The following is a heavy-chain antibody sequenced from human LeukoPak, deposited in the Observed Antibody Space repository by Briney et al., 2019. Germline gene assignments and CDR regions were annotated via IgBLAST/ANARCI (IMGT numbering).Heavy chain of an antibody. CDR1: GYTFTGYY. Sequence: ASVKVSCKASGYTFTGYYMHWVRQAPGQGLEWMGWINPNSGGTNYAQKFQGWVTMTRDTSIGTAYMELSRLRSDDTAVYYCARASGSSGQQEFDYWGQGTLVTVSS. CDR2: INPNSGGT. V-gene: IGHV1-2*04. CDR3: ARASGSSGQQEFDY. D-gene: IGHD6-19*01. J-gene: IGHJ4*02.